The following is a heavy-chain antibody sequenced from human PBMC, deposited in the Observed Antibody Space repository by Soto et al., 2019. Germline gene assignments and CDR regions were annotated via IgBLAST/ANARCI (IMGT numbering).Heavy chain of an antibody. D-gene: IGHD3-10*01. Sequence: GGSLRLSCAASGFTFSSYSMNWVRQAPGKGLEWVSYISSSSSTIYYADSVKGRFTISRDNAKNSLYLQMNSLRDEDTAVYYCARGVRDYGSGSHYYYYYGMDVWGQGTTVTVSS. J-gene: IGHJ6*02. V-gene: IGHV3-48*02. CDR3: ARGVRDYGSGSHYYYYYGMDV. CDR2: ISSSSSTI. CDR1: GFTFSSYS.